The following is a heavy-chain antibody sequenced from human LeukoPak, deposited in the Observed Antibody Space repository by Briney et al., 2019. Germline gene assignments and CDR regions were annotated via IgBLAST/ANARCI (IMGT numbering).Heavy chain of an antibody. V-gene: IGHV1-69*06. CDR2: ISPIFGTA. CDR3: AREPGCSGGSCYSEASNYYYYMDV. D-gene: IGHD2-15*01. CDR1: GGTFSNYA. J-gene: IGHJ6*03. Sequence: ASVKVSCKASGGTFSNYAISWVRQAPGQGLEWMGGISPIFGTANYAQKFRGRVTITADKSTRTAYMELSRLRSDDTAVYYCAREPGCSGGSCYSEASNYYYYMDVWGKGTTVTVSS.